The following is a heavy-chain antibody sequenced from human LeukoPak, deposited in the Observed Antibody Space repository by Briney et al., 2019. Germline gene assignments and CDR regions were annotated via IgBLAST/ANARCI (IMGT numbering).Heavy chain of an antibody. CDR2: IRHDGRNTYDGSNE. CDR1: GFTFTTYG. J-gene: IGHJ4*02. D-gene: IGHD3-10*01. Sequence: PGGSLRLSCAASGFTFTTYGMHWVRQAPGKGLEWLAFIRHDGRNTYDGSNEYYADSVKGRFTISRDNSKNTLYLQMNSLRAEDTAVYYCARGYYYGSRGNWGYFDYWGQGTLVTVSS. CDR3: ARGYYYGSRGNWGYFDY. V-gene: IGHV3-30*12.